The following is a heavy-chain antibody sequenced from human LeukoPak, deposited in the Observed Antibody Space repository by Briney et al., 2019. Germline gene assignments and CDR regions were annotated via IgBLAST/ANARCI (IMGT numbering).Heavy chain of an antibody. V-gene: IGHV4-38-2*02. CDR3: ARDLYMVRGVIIRREDY. CDR1: GYSISSGYY. J-gene: IGHJ4*02. Sequence: SETLSLTCTVSGYSISSGYYWGWIRQPPGKGLEWIGSIYHSGSTYYNPSLKSRVTISVDTSTNQFSLKLSSVTAADTAVYYCARDLYMVRGVIIRREDYWGQGTLVTVSS. CDR2: IYHSGST. D-gene: IGHD3-10*01.